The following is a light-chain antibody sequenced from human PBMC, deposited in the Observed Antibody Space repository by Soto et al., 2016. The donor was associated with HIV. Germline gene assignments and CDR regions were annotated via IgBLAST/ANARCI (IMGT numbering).Light chain of an antibody. J-gene: IGLJ2*01. CDR3: NSRDSSGNHVV. CDR2: GKN. Sequence: SSELTQDPAVSVALGQTVRITCQGDSLRSYYASWYQQKPGQAPVLVIYGKNNRPSGIPDRFSGSSSGNTASLTITGAQAEDEADYYCNSRDSSGNHVVFGGGTKADR. V-gene: IGLV3-19*01. CDR1: SLRSYY.